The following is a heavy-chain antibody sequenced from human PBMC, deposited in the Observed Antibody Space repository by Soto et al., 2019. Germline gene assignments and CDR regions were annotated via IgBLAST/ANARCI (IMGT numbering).Heavy chain of an antibody. CDR2: INHSGST. J-gene: IGHJ5*02. Sequence: PSETLSLTCAVYGGSFSGYYWSWIRQPPGKGLEWIGEINHSGSTNYNPSLKSRVTISVDTSKNQFSLKLSSVTAADTAVYYCARGVPKAYYDFWSGYLPFADWFDPWGQGTLVTVSS. CDR3: ARGVPKAYYDFWSGYLPFADWFDP. CDR1: GGSFSGYY. D-gene: IGHD3-3*01. V-gene: IGHV4-34*01.